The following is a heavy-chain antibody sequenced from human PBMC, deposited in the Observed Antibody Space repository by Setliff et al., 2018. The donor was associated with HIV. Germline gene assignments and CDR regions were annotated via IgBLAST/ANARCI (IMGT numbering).Heavy chain of an antibody. D-gene: IGHD2-8*02. CDR1: GYTFTSYG. Sequence: RASVKVSCKASGYTFTSYGISWVRQAPGQGLEWMGWISAYNGNTNYAQKLQGRATMTTDISTSTAYMELRSLTSDDTAVYYCVSRQLGGVDFWGQGTLVTVSS. CDR3: VSRQLGGVDF. J-gene: IGHJ4*02. V-gene: IGHV1-18*01. CDR2: ISAYNGNT.